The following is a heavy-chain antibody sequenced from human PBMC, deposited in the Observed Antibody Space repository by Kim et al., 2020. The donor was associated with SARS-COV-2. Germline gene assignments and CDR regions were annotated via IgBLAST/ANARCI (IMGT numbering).Heavy chain of an antibody. Sequence: GQFTISRANSKNTLYLQMNSLRAEDTAVYYCARDPGGRGVIIMRAGRFDYWGQGTLVTVSS. V-gene: IGHV3-30*07. J-gene: IGHJ4*02. CDR3: ARDPGGRGVIIMRAGRFDY. D-gene: IGHD3-10*01.